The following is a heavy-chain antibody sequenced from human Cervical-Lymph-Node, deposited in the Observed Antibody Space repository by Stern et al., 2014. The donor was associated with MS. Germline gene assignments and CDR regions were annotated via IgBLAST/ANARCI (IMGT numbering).Heavy chain of an antibody. J-gene: IGHJ4*02. D-gene: IGHD2-2*01. Sequence: VQLVESGPGLVKPSETLSLTCTVSGGSVSSGSYCWSRIRQPPGKGLEWVGYIYYTGSTRYNPSLKSRVTISVDTSKNQFSLKLSSVTAADTAVYYCARTDQYPAISDYWGQGTLVTVSS. V-gene: IGHV4-61*01. CDR1: GGSVSSGSYC. CDR2: IYYTGST. CDR3: ARTDQYPAISDY.